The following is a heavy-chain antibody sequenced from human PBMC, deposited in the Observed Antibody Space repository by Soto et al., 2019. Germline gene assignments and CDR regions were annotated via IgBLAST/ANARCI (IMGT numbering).Heavy chain of an antibody. CDR1: GFTFSSYS. D-gene: IGHD6-6*01. V-gene: IGHV3-21*01. CDR2: ISSSSSYI. Sequence: EVQLVESGGGLVKPGGSLRLSCAASGFTFSSYSMNWVRQAPGKGLEWVSSISSSSSYIYYADSVKGRFTISRDNAKNSLYLQMNSLRAEDTAVYYCARDSKVAAHCVDIWGQGTMVTVSS. CDR3: ARDSKVAAHCVDI. J-gene: IGHJ3*02.